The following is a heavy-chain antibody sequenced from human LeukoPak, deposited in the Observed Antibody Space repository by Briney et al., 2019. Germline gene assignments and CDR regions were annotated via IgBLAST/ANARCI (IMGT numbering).Heavy chain of an antibody. V-gene: IGHV3-7*01. CDR1: GFTFSSYS. D-gene: IGHD5-18*01. Sequence: GGSLRLSCAASGFTFSSYSMNWVRQAPGKGLEWVANIKKDGSEKYYVDSVKGRFTISRDNAKTSLYLQMNSLRVDDTAFYYCARDLSGVTGYTYGRGIDYWGQGTLVTVSS. CDR3: ARDLSGVTGYTYGRGIDY. J-gene: IGHJ4*02. CDR2: IKKDGSEK.